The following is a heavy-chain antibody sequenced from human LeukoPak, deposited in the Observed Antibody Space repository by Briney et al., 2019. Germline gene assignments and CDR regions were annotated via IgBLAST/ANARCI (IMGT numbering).Heavy chain of an antibody. V-gene: IGHV4-39*01. CDR2: IYYSGST. CDR3: ARLIVAGTAEYFQH. J-gene: IGHJ1*01. CDR1: DGSISSSSYY. Sequence: SETLSLTCTVSDGSISSSSYYWGWIRQPPGKGLEWIGSIYYSGSTYYNPSLKSRVTISVDTSKNQFCLKLSSVTAEDTAVYYCARLIVAGTAEYFQHWGQGTLVTVSS. D-gene: IGHD6-19*01.